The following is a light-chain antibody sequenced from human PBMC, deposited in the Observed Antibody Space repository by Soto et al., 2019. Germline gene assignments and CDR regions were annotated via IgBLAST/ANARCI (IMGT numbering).Light chain of an antibody. Sequence: DIQMTQSPSTLSASVGARVTITCRAPSNMDVWLAWYQQKPGQAPKLLISDASKLQRGVPSRFSGSGSGTEFTLSISSLQTDDGATYYCQLQNYYFGQGTTLDIK. V-gene: IGKV1-5*01. CDR1: SNMDVW. CDR3: QLQNYY. J-gene: IGKJ2*01. CDR2: DAS.